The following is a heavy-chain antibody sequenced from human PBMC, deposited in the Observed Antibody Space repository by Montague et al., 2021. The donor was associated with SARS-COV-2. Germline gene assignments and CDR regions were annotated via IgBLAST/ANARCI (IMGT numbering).Heavy chain of an antibody. CDR1: GGSISSSSYY. CDR3: ARHRNIVVVIAIPGWFDP. J-gene: IGHJ5*02. D-gene: IGHD2-21*01. V-gene: IGHV4-39*01. Sequence: SETLSLTRTVSGGSISSSSYYWVWIRQPPGKGLEWIVSISDSGSTYYNPSLKSRVTISVDTYKNQLSLKLISVTAADTAVYYCARHRNIVVVIAIPGWFDPWGQGTLVTVSS. CDR2: ISDSGST.